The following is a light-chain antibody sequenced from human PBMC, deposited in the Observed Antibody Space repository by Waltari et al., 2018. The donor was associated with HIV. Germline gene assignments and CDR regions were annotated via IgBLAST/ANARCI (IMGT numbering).Light chain of an antibody. V-gene: IGLV2-18*02. Sequence: QSALTQPPSVSGSPGQSVTISCTGTSSDVGNYNRVSWYQQPPGSAPKLMIYEVSNRPAGVPLRFCGSNSGNTASLAMSGRQAEDEADYYCSSYTSSNTFVVFGGGTKLTVL. CDR2: EVS. J-gene: IGLJ2*01. CDR3: SSYTSSNTFVV. CDR1: SSDVGNYNR.